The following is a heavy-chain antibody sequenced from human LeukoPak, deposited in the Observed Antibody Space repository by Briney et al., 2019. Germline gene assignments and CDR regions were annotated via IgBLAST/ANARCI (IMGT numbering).Heavy chain of an antibody. CDR1: GYTFTSYG. D-gene: IGHD6-19*01. Sequence: ASVKVSCKASGYTFTSYGISWVRQAPGQGLEWMGWISAYNGNTNYAQKLQGRVTMTTDTSTSTAYMELRSLRSDDTAVYYCARGVKQWLWSAYYYYYMDVWGKGTTVTISS. CDR2: ISAYNGNT. CDR3: ARGVKQWLWSAYYYYYMDV. J-gene: IGHJ6*03. V-gene: IGHV1-18*01.